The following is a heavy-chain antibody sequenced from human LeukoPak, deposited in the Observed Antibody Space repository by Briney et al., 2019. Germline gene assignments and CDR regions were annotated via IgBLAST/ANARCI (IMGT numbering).Heavy chain of an antibody. V-gene: IGHV3-53*01. D-gene: IGHD2-15*01. Sequence: QTGGSLRLSCAASGFTVSSNYMSWVRQAPGKGLEWVSVIYSGGSTYYADSVKGRFTISRDNSKNTLYLQMNSLRAEDTAVYYCARSAAQDAFDIWGQGTMVTVSS. CDR1: GFTVSSNY. CDR3: ARSAAQDAFDI. J-gene: IGHJ3*02. CDR2: IYSGGST.